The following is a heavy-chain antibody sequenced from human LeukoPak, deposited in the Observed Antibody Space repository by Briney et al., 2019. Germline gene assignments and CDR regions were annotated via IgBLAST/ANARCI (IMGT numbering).Heavy chain of an antibody. J-gene: IGHJ5*02. CDR3: ARDYVGDNWFDP. CDR1: GYTFTDYY. V-gene: IGHV1-2*02. CDR2: ISPNSGGT. Sequence: ASVKVSCKASGYTFTDYYMHWVRQAPGQGLEWMGWISPNSGGTNYAQKFQGRVTMTRDTSISTAYMELSRLRSDDPAVYYCARDYVGDNWFDPWGQGTLVTVSS. D-gene: IGHD3-16*01.